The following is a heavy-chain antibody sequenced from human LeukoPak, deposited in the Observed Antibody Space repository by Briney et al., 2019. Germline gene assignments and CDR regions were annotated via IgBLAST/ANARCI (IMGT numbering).Heavy chain of an antibody. J-gene: IGHJ4*02. Sequence: SETLSLTCGVYSESFSGYFWTYIRQPPGGGLEWIGDINHRGSTNYNPSLKSRVTISVDTSKNQFSLRLTSVTAADTAVYYCARGSIYYGDSSAYFDYWGQGSLGTVSS. V-gene: IGHV4-34*01. CDR2: INHRGST. CDR3: ARGSIYYGDSSAYFDY. D-gene: IGHD3-22*01. CDR1: SESFSGYF.